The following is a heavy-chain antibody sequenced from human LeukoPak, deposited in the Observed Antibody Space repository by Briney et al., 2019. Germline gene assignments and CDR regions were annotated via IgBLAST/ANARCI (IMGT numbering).Heavy chain of an antibody. CDR1: GYTFTGYR. CDR3: ARDYCSSTSCPFDY. V-gene: IGHV1-2*06. D-gene: IGHD2-2*01. CDR2: INPNSGDT. Sequence: ASVKVSCKASGYTFTGYRMHWVRRAPGQGLEWMGRINPNSGDTNYAQKFQGRVTMTRDTSISTAYMELSRLRSDDTAVYYCARDYCSSTSCPFDYWGQGALVTVSS. J-gene: IGHJ4*02.